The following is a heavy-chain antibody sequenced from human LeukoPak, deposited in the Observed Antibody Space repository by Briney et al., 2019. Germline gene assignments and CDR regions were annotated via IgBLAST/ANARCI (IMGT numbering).Heavy chain of an antibody. Sequence: GASVEVSCKASGGTFSSYAISWVRQAPGQGLEWMGGIIPIFGTANYAQKFQGRVTITADESTSTAYMELSSLRSEDTAVYYCARKVLGYCSSTSCYHNAFDIWGQGTMVTVSS. V-gene: IGHV1-69*13. CDR2: IIPIFGTA. CDR3: ARKVLGYCSSTSCYHNAFDI. J-gene: IGHJ3*02. CDR1: GGTFSSYA. D-gene: IGHD2-2*01.